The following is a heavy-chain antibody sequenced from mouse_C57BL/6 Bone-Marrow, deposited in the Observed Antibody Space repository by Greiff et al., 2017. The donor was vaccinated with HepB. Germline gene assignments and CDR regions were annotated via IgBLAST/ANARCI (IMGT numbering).Heavy chain of an antibody. D-gene: IGHD1-1*01. Sequence: DVMLVESGGGLVQPGGSMKLSCVASGFTFSNYWMNWVRQSPEKGLEWVAQIRLKSDNYATHYAESVKGRFTISRDDSKSSVYLQMNNLRAEDTGIYYCTGQADYYGSSSYFDYWGQGTTLTVSS. CDR1: GFTFSNYW. CDR3: TGQADYYGSSSYFDY. CDR2: IRLKSDNYAT. V-gene: IGHV6-3*01. J-gene: IGHJ2*01.